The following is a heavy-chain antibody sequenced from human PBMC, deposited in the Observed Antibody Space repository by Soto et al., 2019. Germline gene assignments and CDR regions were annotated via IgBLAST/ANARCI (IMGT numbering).Heavy chain of an antibody. CDR3: VREEGNRDWGSVLKN. Sequence: QAQLQVSGPGLVKPSQTLSLTCAISGDIVSNNNAAWNWIRQSPSRGLEWLGRTYFRSKSYNNSAAAVYGRITINAETYRKQLILKHRSATTGVMPVSYCVREEGNRDWGSVLKNWGQRT. CDR2: TYFRSKSYN. D-gene: IGHD7-27*01. V-gene: IGHV6-1*01. J-gene: IGHJ4*02. CDR1: GDIVSNNNAA.